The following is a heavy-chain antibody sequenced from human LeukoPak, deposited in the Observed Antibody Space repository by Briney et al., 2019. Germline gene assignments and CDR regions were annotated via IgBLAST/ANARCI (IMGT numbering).Heavy chain of an antibody. CDR1: GFAFNNYA. J-gene: IGHJ3*02. CDR3: AKAVGSLDPFDI. V-gene: IGHV3-23*01. CDR2: IKRSGGGT. D-gene: IGHD4-23*01. Sequence: GRSLRLSCAASGFAFNNYAMSWVRQRPGKGLEWVSTIKRSGGGTYYADSVRGRFTISRDSSEDTLYLQMNSLRAEDTAVYYCAKAVGSLDPFDIWGQGTMVTVSS.